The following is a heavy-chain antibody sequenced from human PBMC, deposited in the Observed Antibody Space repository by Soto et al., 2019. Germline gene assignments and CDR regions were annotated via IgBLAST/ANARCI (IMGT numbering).Heavy chain of an antibody. D-gene: IGHD3-10*01. J-gene: IGHJ4*02. CDR1: GGTIGDYS. CDR3: ARGSNSNFEGPIV. CDR2: IFYRGET. V-gene: IGHV4-59*08. Sequence: QVELQESGPGLVKPSENMSLICSVSGGTIGDYSWNWIRQPPGKGLEWIGYIFYRGETKYKTSHYLWSRGTISTATNQVSLTLTSVTAADTAVDYGARGSNSNFEGPIVWGQGTLVTVAS.